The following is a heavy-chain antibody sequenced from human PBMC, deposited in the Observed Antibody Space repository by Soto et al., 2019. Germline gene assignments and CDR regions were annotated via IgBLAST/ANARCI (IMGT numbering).Heavy chain of an antibody. CDR1: GGSISSDCW. D-gene: IGHD6-19*01. J-gene: IGHJ4*02. CDR3: ARVLSSGWSRFDY. CDR2: MYHSGST. V-gene: IGHV4-4*02. Sequence: PSETLSLTCAVSGGSISSDCWWTWVRQPPGKGLEWIAEMYHSGSTNYNPSLKSRVTISVDKSKNQISLKLSSVTAADTAVYYCARVLSSGWSRFDYWGQGTLVTVSS.